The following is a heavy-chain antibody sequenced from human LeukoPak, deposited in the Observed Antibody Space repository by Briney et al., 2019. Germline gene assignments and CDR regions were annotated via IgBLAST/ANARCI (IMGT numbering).Heavy chain of an antibody. CDR1: TRYFTNYW. J-gene: IGHJ4*02. CDR3: ASCLERQGIDY. V-gene: IGHV3-74*01. Sequence: GGSLRLSCTASTRYFTNYWMHWIRQVPGRGLAWVARIDRDGITTDYADSVKGRFTISRHNAKNTVYLQMDSLRAEDTAVYYCASCLERQGIDYWGQGTLVTVSS. CDR2: IDRDGITT. D-gene: IGHD1-1*01.